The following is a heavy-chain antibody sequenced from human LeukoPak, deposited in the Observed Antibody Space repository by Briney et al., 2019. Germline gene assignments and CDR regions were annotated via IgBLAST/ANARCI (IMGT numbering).Heavy chain of an antibody. J-gene: IGHJ4*02. Sequence: GGSLRLSCAASGFNFSSYSMNCVRQAPGKGLEWVSSISSSNSYIYNADSVKGRFTISRDNAKNSLYLQMNSLRAEDTAVYYCARDQGLLVVAGRFGYWGQGTLVTVSS. V-gene: IGHV3-21*01. D-gene: IGHD6-19*01. CDR3: ARDQGLLVVAGRFGY. CDR1: GFNFSSYS. CDR2: ISSSNSYI.